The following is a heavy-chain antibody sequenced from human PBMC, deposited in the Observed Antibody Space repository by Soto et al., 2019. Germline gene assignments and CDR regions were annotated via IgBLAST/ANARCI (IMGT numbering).Heavy chain of an antibody. CDR3: TTGSTSTKNY. CDR1: GFTFRNAW. J-gene: IGHJ4*02. Sequence: GGSLRLSCAASGFTFRNAWLSWVRQAPGKGLEWVGRIKSKTDGGTTDYTAPVKGRFTISRDDSKNTRYLQMNSLKIEDTAVYYCTTGSTSTKNYWGQGTLVTVSS. CDR2: IKSKTDGGTT. D-gene: IGHD6-6*01. V-gene: IGHV3-15*01.